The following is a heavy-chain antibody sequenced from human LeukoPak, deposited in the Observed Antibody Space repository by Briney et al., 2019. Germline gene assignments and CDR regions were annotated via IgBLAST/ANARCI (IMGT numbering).Heavy chain of an antibody. CDR3: ARRGLGNNLDY. D-gene: IGHD1/OR15-1a*01. Sequence: GGSLRLSCAASGFTFSSYWMSWVRQAPGKGLEWVANINQDGSEKYYVDSVKGRFTISRDNAKNSLHLQMNSLRAEDTTVYYCARRGLGNNLDYWGQGTLVTVSS. CDR1: GFTFSSYW. J-gene: IGHJ4*02. V-gene: IGHV3-7*01. CDR2: INQDGSEK.